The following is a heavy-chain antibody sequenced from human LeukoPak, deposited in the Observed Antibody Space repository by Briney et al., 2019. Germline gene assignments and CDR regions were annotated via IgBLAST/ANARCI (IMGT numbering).Heavy chain of an antibody. D-gene: IGHD3-16*01. CDR3: ARFRWGDYFDY. CDR2: IYYSGST. J-gene: IGHJ4*02. Sequence: SETLSLTCTVSGGSISSGGYYWSWLRQHPGTGLEWIGYIYYSGSTYYNPSLKSRVTISVDTSKNQFSLKLSSVTAADTAVYYCARFRWGDYFDYWGQGTLVTVSS. CDR1: GGSISSGGYY. V-gene: IGHV4-31*03.